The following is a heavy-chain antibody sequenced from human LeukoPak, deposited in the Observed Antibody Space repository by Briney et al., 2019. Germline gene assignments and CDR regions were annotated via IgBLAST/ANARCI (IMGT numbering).Heavy chain of an antibody. CDR3: AKQGGTYHDFPSRDGDDY. Sequence: GGSLRLSCAASGFTFSSFGMHWMRQAPGKGLEWVAFIRHDGTKSYYGDSAKGRFTMSRDNSKNTVDLQMSSLRTGDTAVYYCAKQGGTYHDFPSRDGDDYWGQGTLVIVSS. CDR1: GFTFSSFG. CDR2: IRHDGTKS. V-gene: IGHV3-30*02. J-gene: IGHJ4*02. D-gene: IGHD3-3*01.